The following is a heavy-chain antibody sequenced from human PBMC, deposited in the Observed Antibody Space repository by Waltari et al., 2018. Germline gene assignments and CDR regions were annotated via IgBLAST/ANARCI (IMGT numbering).Heavy chain of an antibody. CDR3: ARHLSSSWFDP. CDR1: GGSISSETYY. J-gene: IGHJ5*02. CDR2: IYYSGSA. Sequence: QLQLQESGPGLVKPSETLSLTCTVSGGSISSETYYWGWIRQPPGKGLEWIANIYYSGSAYYNPSLKSRVTISIDTSKSQFSLNLSSVTAADTAIYYCARHLSSSWFDPWGQGTLVTVSS. V-gene: IGHV4-39*07.